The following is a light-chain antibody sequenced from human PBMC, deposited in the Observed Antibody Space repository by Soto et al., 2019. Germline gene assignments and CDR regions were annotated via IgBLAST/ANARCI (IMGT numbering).Light chain of an antibody. CDR3: QKYGSSPGT. V-gene: IGKV3-20*01. CDR2: GAS. CDR1: QSVSSSY. J-gene: IGKJ1*01. Sequence: EIVLTQSPGTLSLSPGERATLSCRASQSVSSSYLAWYQQKPGQAPRLLIYGASSSATGIPDRFSGSGSGTDFTLTISRLEPEDFAVYYCQKYGSSPGTFGQGTKVEIK.